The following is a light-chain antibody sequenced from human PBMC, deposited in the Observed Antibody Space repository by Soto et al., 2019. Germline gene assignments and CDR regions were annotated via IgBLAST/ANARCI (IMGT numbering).Light chain of an antibody. Sequence: EIVLTQSPGTLSLSPGERATLSCRASQSVSSSYLAWYQQKPGPAPRLLIYDASTRATGIPYRFGGSGSGTDFTLTISSLQSEDFAVYYCQQYNNWPWTFGQGTKVDIK. CDR1: QSVSSSY. J-gene: IGKJ1*01. V-gene: IGKV3D-20*02. CDR3: QQYNNWPWT. CDR2: DAS.